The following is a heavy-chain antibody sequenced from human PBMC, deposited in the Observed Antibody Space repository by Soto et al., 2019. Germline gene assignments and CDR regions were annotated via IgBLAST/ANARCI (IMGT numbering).Heavy chain of an antibody. J-gene: IGHJ3*02. CDR1: GGSISSYY. CDR3: AGRHGSAFDI. CDR2: IYYSGST. V-gene: IGHV4-59*01. D-gene: IGHD3-10*01. Sequence: SETLSLTCTVSGGSISSYYWSWIRQPPGKGLEWIGYIYYSGSTNYNPSLKSRVTISVDTSKNQFSLELSSVTAADTAVYYCAGRHGSAFDIWGQGTMVTVS.